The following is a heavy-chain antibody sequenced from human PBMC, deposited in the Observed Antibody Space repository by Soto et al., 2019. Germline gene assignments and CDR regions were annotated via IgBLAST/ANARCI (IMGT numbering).Heavy chain of an antibody. CDR2: VRSKADGGTT. J-gene: IGHJ4*02. D-gene: IGHD1-7*01. V-gene: IGHV3-15*01. Sequence: EVQLVESGGGLVKPGGSLRLSCAASGFTFANAWMSWVRQAPGKGLEWVGRVRSKADGGTTDYAAPVKGRFTISRDDSENTLYLQMNSLKIDDTAVYYCRRDWDYPGLWGQGTLVTVSS. CDR3: RRDWDYPGL. CDR1: GFTFANAW.